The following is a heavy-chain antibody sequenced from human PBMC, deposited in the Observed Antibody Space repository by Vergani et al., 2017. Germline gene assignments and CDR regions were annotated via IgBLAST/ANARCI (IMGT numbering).Heavy chain of an antibody. Sequence: QVQLEESGPGLVKPSETLSLTCTVSGGSFNTYYWSWIRQHPGKGLEWIGYIYYSGSTYYNPSLKSRVTISVDTSKNQFSLKLSSVTAADTAVYYCARTYYDFWSGYYGPNYFDYWGQGTLVTVSS. J-gene: IGHJ4*02. CDR1: GGSFNTYY. V-gene: IGHV4-59*06. D-gene: IGHD3-3*01. CDR2: IYYSGST. CDR3: ARTYYDFWSGYYGPNYFDY.